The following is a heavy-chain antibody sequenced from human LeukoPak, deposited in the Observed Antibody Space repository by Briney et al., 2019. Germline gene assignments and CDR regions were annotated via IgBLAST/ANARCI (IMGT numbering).Heavy chain of an antibody. CDR2: IIAYNGNT. Sequence: ASVKVSCKASGYTFTSYGISWVRQAPGQGLEWMGWIIAYNGNTNHAQKLQGRVTMTTDTSTSTAYMELRSLRSDDTAVYYCARAPYSSRASSYYMDVWGKGTTVTVSS. CDR1: GYTFTSYG. CDR3: ARAPYSSRASSYYMDV. J-gene: IGHJ6*03. V-gene: IGHV1-18*01. D-gene: IGHD6-13*01.